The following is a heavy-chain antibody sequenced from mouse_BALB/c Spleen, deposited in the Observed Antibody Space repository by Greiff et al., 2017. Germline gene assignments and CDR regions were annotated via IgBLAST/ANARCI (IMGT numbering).Heavy chain of an antibody. CDR2: IYPGDGDT. D-gene: IGHD2-1*01. V-gene: IGHV1-87*01. Sequence: VQLQQSGAELARPGASVKLSCKASGYTFTSYWMQWVKQRPGQGLEWIGAIYPGDGDTRYTQKFKGKATLTADKSSSTAYMQLSSLASEDSAVYYCARSNGNYQFAYWGQGTLVTVSA. CDR3: ARSNGNYQFAY. J-gene: IGHJ3*01. CDR1: GYTFTSYW.